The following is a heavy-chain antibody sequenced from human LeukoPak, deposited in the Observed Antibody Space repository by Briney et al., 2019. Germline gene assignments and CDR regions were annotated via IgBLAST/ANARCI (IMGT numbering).Heavy chain of an antibody. CDR2: ISSSSSSYI. J-gene: IGHJ4*02. CDR3: ARGQDSGYDSDAGDY. CDR1: GFTFSSYS. D-gene: IGHD5-12*01. Sequence: PGGSLRLSCAASGFTFSSYSMNWVRQAPGKGLEWVSSISSSSSSYIYYADSVKGRFTISRDNAKNSLYLQMNSLRAEDTAVYYCARGQDSGYDSDAGDYWGQGTLVTVSS. V-gene: IGHV3-21*01.